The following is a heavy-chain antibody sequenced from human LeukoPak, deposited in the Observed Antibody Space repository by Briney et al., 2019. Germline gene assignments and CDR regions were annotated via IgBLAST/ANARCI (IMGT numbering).Heavy chain of an antibody. CDR1: GGSISSYY. D-gene: IGHD6-13*01. Sequence: SETLSLTCTVSGGSISSYYWSWIRQPPGKGLEWIGYIYYSGGTNYNPSLKSRVTISVDTSKNQFSLKLSSVTAADTAVYYCARLYSSSWYEYYFDYWGQGTLVTVSS. V-gene: IGHV4-59*08. J-gene: IGHJ4*02. CDR3: ARLYSSSWYEYYFDY. CDR2: IYYSGGT.